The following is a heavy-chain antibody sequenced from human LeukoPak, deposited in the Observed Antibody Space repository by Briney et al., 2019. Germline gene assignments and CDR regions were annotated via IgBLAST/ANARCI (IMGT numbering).Heavy chain of an antibody. CDR2: IWYDGSNK. CDR1: GVTFSSYG. D-gene: IGHD1-1*01. V-gene: IGHV3-33*01. Sequence: GRSLRLSCAAAGVTFSSYGMHWVRQAPGKGLEWVAVIWYDGSNKYYADSVKGRFTISRDNSKNTLYLQMNSLRAEDTAVYYCARSVRPRDAFDIWGQGTMVTVSS. J-gene: IGHJ3*02. CDR3: ARSVRPRDAFDI.